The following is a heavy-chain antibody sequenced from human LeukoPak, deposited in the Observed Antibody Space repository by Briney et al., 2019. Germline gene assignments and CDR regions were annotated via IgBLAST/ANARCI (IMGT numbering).Heavy chain of an antibody. D-gene: IGHD7-27*01. J-gene: IGHJ5*02. CDR1: GGSINSSSYY. Sequence: SETLSLTCTVSGGSINSSSYYWGWIRQPPGKGLEWIGSIFYSGNTYDNPSLKSRVTISVDTSKNQFSLKLNSVTAADTAVYYCASQNWAINWFDPWGQGTLVTVSS. CDR3: ASQNWAINWFDP. V-gene: IGHV4-39*01. CDR2: IFYSGNT.